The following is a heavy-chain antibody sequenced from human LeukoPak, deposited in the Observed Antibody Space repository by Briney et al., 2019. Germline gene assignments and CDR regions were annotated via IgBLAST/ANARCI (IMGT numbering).Heavy chain of an antibody. D-gene: IGHD6-19*01. V-gene: IGHV1-69*04. CDR1: GGTFSSYA. J-gene: IGHJ6*02. Sequence: ASVKVSCKASGGTFSSYAISWVRQAPGQGLEWIGRIIPILGIANYAQKFQGRVTITADKSTSTAYMELSSLRSEDTAVYYCARVRAVAGRGYYYYYGMDVWGQGTTVTVSS. CDR2: IIPILGIA. CDR3: ARVRAVAGRGYYYYYGMDV.